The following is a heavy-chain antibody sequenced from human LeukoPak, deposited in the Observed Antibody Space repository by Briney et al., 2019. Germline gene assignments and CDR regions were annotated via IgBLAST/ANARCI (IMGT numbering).Heavy chain of an antibody. Sequence: SRTLSLTCAISGDSVSSNSAAWNWIRQSPSRGLEWLGRTYYRSKWYNDYAVSVKSRITINPDTSKNQFSLQLNSVTPEDTAVYYCARQLYTSHYYYYYYMDVWGKGTTVTVSS. V-gene: IGHV6-1*01. CDR2: TYYRSKWYN. J-gene: IGHJ6*03. CDR3: ARQLYTSHYYYYYYMDV. D-gene: IGHD1-1*01. CDR1: GDSVSSNSAA.